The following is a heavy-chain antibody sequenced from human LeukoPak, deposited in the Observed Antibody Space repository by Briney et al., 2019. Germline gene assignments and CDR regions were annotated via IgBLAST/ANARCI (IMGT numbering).Heavy chain of an antibody. CDR1: RGTFSSYA. D-gene: IGHD3-22*01. V-gene: IGHV1-69*05. CDR3: AVILPYYYDSSGPFDY. CDR2: IIPIFGTA. J-gene: IGHJ4*02. Sequence: SVKVSCKASRGTFSSYAISWVRQAPGQGLEWMGRIIPIFGTANYAQKFQGRVTITTDESTSTAYMELSSLRSEDTAVYYCAVILPYYYDSSGPFDYWGQGTLVTVSS.